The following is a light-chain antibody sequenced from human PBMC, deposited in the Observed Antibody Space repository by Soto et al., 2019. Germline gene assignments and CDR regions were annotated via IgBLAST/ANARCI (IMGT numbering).Light chain of an antibody. V-gene: IGKV3-11*01. CDR3: QQRSSRPPMYT. J-gene: IGKJ2*01. CDR2: DSS. CDR1: QNVDKF. Sequence: EIELTQSPATLSLSPGETATLSCRASQNVDKFLAWYQQRPGQPPRLLIFDSSNRATGVPVRFSGSGSGTDFTLTISSLEPEDFAVYYCQQRSSRPPMYTFGQGTKVEIK.